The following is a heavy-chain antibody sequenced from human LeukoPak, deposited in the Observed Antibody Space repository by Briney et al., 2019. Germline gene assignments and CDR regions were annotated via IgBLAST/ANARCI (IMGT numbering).Heavy chain of an antibody. J-gene: IGHJ6*02. CDR1: GGSFSGYY. Sequence: SETLSLTCAVYGGSFSGYYWSWIRQPPGKGLEWIGEINHSGSTNYNPSLKSRVTISVDTSKNQFSLKLSSVTAADTAVYYCARNPLRTVVPAAIPVRRYYYYYYGMDVWGQGTTVTVSS. CDR3: ARNPLRTVVPAAIPVRRYYYYYYGMDV. D-gene: IGHD2-2*01. CDR2: INHSGST. V-gene: IGHV4-34*01.